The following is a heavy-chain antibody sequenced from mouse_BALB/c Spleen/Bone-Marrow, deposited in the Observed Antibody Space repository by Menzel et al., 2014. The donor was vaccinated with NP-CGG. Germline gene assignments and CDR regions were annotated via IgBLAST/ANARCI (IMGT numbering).Heavy chain of an antibody. V-gene: IGHV1S29*02. CDR2: IYPYNGGT. D-gene: IGHD2-1*01. J-gene: IGHJ3*01. CDR1: GYTSTDHN. Sequence: LKQSGPELVKPGASVKISCKASGYTSTDHNMHWVKQSHGKSLEWIGYIYPYNGGTAYNQKFKSKATLTVDNSSSTAYMELRSLTSEDSAVYYCSSPYGNYGAWFAYWGQGTLVTVSA. CDR3: SSPYGNYGAWFAY.